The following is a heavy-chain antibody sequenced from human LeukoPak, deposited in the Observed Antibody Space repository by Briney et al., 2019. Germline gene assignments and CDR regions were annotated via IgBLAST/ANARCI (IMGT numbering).Heavy chain of an antibody. D-gene: IGHD6-13*01. J-gene: IGHJ5*02. Sequence: ASVKVSCKASGYTFTGYYMHWVREAPGQGLEWMGWINPNSGGTNYAQKFQGRVTMTRDTSISTAYMELSRLRSDDTAVYYCARDQSIAAAGWFDPWGQGTLVTVSS. V-gene: IGHV1-2*02. CDR1: GYTFTGYY. CDR3: ARDQSIAAAGWFDP. CDR2: INPNSGGT.